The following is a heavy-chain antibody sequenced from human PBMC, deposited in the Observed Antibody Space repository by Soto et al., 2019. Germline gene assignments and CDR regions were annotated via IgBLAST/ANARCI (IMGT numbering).Heavy chain of an antibody. J-gene: IGHJ6*02. Sequence: QVQLVQSGAEVKKPGASVKVSCKASGYTFTGYYMHWVRQAPGQGLEWMGWINPNSGGTNYAQKFQGWVTMTRDTSISTAYMELSRLRSDDTAVYYCARSSGGFTADIYYYYGMDVWGQGTTVTVSS. CDR3: ARSSGGFTADIYYYYGMDV. CDR2: INPNSGGT. V-gene: IGHV1-2*04. CDR1: GYTFTGYY. D-gene: IGHD3-16*01.